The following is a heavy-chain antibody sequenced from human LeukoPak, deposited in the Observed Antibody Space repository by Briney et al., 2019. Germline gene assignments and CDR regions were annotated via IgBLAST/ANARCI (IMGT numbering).Heavy chain of an antibody. CDR3: ATDRGGSPFDS. Sequence: GGSLRLSCAASGFTFSSYWMSWVRQAPGKGLEWVANIKQDGSEKYYVDSVKGHFTISRDNFKNMLYLQMISLRAEDTAMYYCATDRGGSPFDSWGQGTLVTVSS. V-gene: IGHV3-7*01. CDR2: IKQDGSEK. CDR1: GFTFSSYW. J-gene: IGHJ4*02. D-gene: IGHD1-26*01.